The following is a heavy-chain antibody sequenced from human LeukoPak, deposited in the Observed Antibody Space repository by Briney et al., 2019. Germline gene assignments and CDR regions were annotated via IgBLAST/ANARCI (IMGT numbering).Heavy chain of an antibody. Sequence: GGSLRLSCAASGFTVSSNYMSWVRQAPGKGLEGVSVIYSGGSTYYADSVKGRFTISRDNSKNTLYLQMNSLRAEDTAVYYCARVAALAYYYYYMDVWGKGTTVTISS. D-gene: IGHD6-13*01. J-gene: IGHJ6*03. CDR2: IYSGGST. V-gene: IGHV3-53*01. CDR3: ARVAALAYYYYYMDV. CDR1: GFTVSSNY.